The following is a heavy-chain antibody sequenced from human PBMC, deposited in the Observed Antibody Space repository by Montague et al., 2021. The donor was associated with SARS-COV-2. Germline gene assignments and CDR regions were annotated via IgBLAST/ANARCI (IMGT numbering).Heavy chain of an antibody. CDR2: ISYDGSKK. CDR1: GFTFSTYP. V-gene: IGHV3-30*04. D-gene: IGHD6-13*01. J-gene: IGHJ4*02. CDR3: AKEQYSSSWSDFDY. Sequence: SLRLSCAASGFTFSTYPMHWVHQAPGKGLEWLVVISYDGSKKDYADSXKGRFTISRDNSENMLYLQMNSLGAEDTAVYYCAKEQYSSSWSDFDYWGQGTVVAVSS.